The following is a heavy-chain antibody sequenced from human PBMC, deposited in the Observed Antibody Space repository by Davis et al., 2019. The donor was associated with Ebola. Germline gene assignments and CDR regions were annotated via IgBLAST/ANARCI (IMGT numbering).Heavy chain of an antibody. V-gene: IGHV1-8*02. J-gene: IGHJ6*02. Sequence: ASVKVSCKASGYTFTNYGVGWVRQVPGQGFEWMGWISTYNDNTVYAQKFQDRVTMTRNTSISTAYMELSSLRSEDTAVYYCARLYGDLYYYGMDVWGQGTTVTVSS. D-gene: IGHD4-17*01. CDR3: ARLYGDLYYYGMDV. CDR2: ISTYNDNT. CDR1: GYTFTNYG.